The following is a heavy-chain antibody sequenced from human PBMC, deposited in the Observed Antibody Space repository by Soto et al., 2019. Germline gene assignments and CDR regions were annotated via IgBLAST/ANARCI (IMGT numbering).Heavy chain of an antibody. J-gene: IGHJ6*02. Sequence: GGSLRLSCVASGFTFTDYEMNWVRQAPGKGLEWVSYIISSSRTIYYADSVKGRFTISRDNTRNSLYLQMNSLRVEDTAVYYCARDLTGYAMDGWGQGTTVTGSS. D-gene: IGHD2-2*01. V-gene: IGHV3-48*03. CDR1: GFTFTDYE. CDR2: IISSSRTI. CDR3: ARDLTGYAMDG.